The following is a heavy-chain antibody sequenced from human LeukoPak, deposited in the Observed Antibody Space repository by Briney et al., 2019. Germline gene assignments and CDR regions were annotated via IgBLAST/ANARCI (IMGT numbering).Heavy chain of an antibody. D-gene: IGHD7-27*01. CDR2: ISSSSSYI. Sequence: GGSLRLSCAASGFTFSSYSMNWVRQAPGKGLEWVSSISSSSSYIYYADSVKGRFTISRDNAKNSLYLQMNSLRAEDTAVYYCAREMPTGGRYPYGMDVWGQGTTVTVSS. CDR3: AREMPTGGRYPYGMDV. J-gene: IGHJ6*02. CDR1: GFTFSSYS. V-gene: IGHV3-21*01.